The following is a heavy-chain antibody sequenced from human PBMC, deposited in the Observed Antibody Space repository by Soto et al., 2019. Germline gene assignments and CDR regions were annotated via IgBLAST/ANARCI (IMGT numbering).Heavy chain of an antibody. CDR2: IHYSGVT. J-gene: IGHJ6*02. CDR3: ARGGFGDTGVDLEAYHPLDV. D-gene: IGHD3-3*01. Sequence: QVQLQESGPGLVKPSWTLSLTCAVSGASIISNNWWSWVRQSPGRGLEWIGEIHYSGVTNDNPYLKSRLSISLDKSKNQFSLTLRSATAADTAVYYCARGGFGDTGVDLEAYHPLDVWGPWTAVTVSS. V-gene: IGHV4-4*02. CDR1: GASIISNNW.